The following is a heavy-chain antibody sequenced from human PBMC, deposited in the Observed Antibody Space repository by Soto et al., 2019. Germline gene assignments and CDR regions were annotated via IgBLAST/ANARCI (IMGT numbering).Heavy chain of an antibody. V-gene: IGHV3-74*01. J-gene: IGHJ4*02. CDR3: VRTSLVVYAATREDY. CDR2: INSDGSST. Sequence: EVQLVESGGGLVQPGGSLRLSCAASGFTFSSYWMHWVRQAPGKGLWWVSRINSDGSSTSYADSVKGRFTISRDNAKNTLYLQMNSQRAEDAAVYYCVRTSLVVYAATREDYWGQGPLGSDSS. CDR1: GFTFSSYW. D-gene: IGHD2-8*02.